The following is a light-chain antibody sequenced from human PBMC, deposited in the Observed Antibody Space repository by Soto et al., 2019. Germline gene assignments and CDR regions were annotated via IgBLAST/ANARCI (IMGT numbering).Light chain of an antibody. J-gene: IGKJ2*01. CDR1: QSVTSSF. V-gene: IGKV3-20*01. CDR2: GAS. CDR3: QHYGNSPLYT. Sequence: EIVLTQSPGTLSLSPGVRATLSCRASQSVTSSFLAWYQQKPGQAPRLLIYGASSRATGIPDRFIGSGSGTDFTLTISRLEPEDFAVYYCQHYGNSPLYTFGQGTKLEIK.